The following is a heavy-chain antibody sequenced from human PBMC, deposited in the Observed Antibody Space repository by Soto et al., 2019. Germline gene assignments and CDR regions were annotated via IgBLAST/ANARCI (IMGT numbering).Heavy chain of an antibody. CDR1: GFTFSSYA. J-gene: IGHJ4*02. V-gene: IGHV3-23*01. CDR2: MSGGGDSI. D-gene: IGHD2-8*01. Sequence: GGSLRLSWAASGFTFSSYAMTWVRQAPEKGLEWVSAMSGGGDSIYYADSVKGRFTISRDQSKNTLYLQMHSLRAEDTAVYFCAKERDNGADRYYFDYWGQGTLVTVSS. CDR3: AKERDNGADRYYFDY.